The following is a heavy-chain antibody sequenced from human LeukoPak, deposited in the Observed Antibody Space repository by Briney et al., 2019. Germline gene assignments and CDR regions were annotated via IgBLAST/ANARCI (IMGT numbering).Heavy chain of an antibody. CDR2: INPSGSSA. V-gene: IGHV1-46*01. CDR3: ARDNSVGETAWWFDP. Sequence: GASVKVSCKASGYSFTSYYMHWVRQAPGQGLEWMEFINPSGSSAAYAQKFQGRLTMTRDMFTSTDYMELTSLTSDDTAVYYCARDNSVGETAWWFDPWSQGTLVTVSS. D-gene: IGHD1-26*01. J-gene: IGHJ5*02. CDR1: GYSFTSYY.